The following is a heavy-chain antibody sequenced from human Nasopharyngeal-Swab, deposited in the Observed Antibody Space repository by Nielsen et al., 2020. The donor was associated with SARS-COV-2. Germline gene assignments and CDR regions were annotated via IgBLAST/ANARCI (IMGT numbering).Heavy chain of an antibody. V-gene: IGHV1-46*01. CDR1: RYTFTSYY. J-gene: IGHJ5*02. CDR2: INPSGGSA. D-gene: IGHD3-9*01. Sequence: ASVKVSCKASRYTFTSYYMHWVRQAPGQGLEWMGIINPSGGSASYAQKFQGRVTMTRDTSTSTVYMELSSLRSEDTAVYYCARDRGYFDPLGWFDPWGQGTLVTVSS. CDR3: ARDRGYFDPLGWFDP.